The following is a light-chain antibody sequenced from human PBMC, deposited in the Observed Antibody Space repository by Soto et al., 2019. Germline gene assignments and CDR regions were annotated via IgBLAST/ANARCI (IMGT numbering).Light chain of an antibody. J-gene: IGKJ1*01. CDR1: QSVSRNY. V-gene: IGKV3-20*01. CDR2: RAS. Sequence: ESVSTGGPGRLSLCPGERVSVSCRASQSVSRNYLPWYQSEPAQPPRLLLYRASSRAPAHLDRSSASGSGTYFPLTPTRLSPQGLALQYCHQEGGSHGTFSQGTKVDI. CDR3: HQEGGSHGT.